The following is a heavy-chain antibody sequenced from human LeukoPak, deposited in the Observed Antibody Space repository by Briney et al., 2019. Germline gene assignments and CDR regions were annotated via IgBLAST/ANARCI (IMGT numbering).Heavy chain of an antibody. Sequence: SQTLSLTCAISGYSVSSNSAAWNWIRQSPSRGLEWLGRTYYRSKWYNDYAVSVKSRITINPDTSKNQFSLQLNSVTPEDTAVYYCARASNSSYCSSTSCFPSFDYWGQGTLVTVSS. CDR2: TYYRSKWYN. D-gene: IGHD2-2*01. J-gene: IGHJ4*02. V-gene: IGHV6-1*01. CDR1: GYSVSSNSAA. CDR3: ARASNSSYCSSTSCFPSFDY.